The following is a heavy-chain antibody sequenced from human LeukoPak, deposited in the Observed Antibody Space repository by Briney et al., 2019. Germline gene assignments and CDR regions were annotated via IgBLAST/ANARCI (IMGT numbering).Heavy chain of an antibody. CDR3: AKDQGGWTYNWFDP. CDR2: ISGSGGST. CDR1: GFTFSSYA. D-gene: IGHD6-19*01. Sequence: GGSLRLSCAASGFTFSSYAMSWVRQAPGKGLEWVSAISGSGGSTYYADSVKGRFTSSRDNSKNTLYLQMNSLRAEDTAVYYCAKDQGGWTYNWFDPWGQGTLVTVSS. J-gene: IGHJ5*02. V-gene: IGHV3-23*01.